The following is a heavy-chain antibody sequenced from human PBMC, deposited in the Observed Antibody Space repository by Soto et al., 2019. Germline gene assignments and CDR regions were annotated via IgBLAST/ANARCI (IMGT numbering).Heavy chain of an antibody. CDR1: GHRLNNYD. J-gene: IGHJ5*02. V-gene: IGHV1-8*02. CDR2: VNPHSGET. D-gene: IGHD2-21*02. CDR3: SAIGGP. Sequence: GASVKVSCKASGHRLNNYDINWVRQAPGQGLEWMGWVNPHSGETGFAQKFQGRITMTRNTSINTVYMELRSLRSDDTAVYFCSAIGGPWGQGILVPVSS.